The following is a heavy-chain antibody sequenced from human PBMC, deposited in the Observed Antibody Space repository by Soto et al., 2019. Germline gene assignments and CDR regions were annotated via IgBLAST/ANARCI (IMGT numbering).Heavy chain of an antibody. D-gene: IGHD2-2*01. V-gene: IGHV4-31*03. J-gene: IGHJ6*02. Sequence: SETLSLTCTVSGGSISSGGYYWSWIRQHPGKGLEWIGYIYYSGSTYYNPSLKSRVTISVDTSKNQFSLKLSSVTDADTAVYYCARDSRYRLFGGMDVWGQGTTVTVS. CDR1: GGSISSGGYY. CDR3: ARDSRYRLFGGMDV. CDR2: IYYSGST.